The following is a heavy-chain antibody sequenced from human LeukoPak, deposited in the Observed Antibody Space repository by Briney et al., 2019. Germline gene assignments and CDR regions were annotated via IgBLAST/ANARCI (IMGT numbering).Heavy chain of an antibody. CDR3: AKGAPYYYGSGTYGGDY. J-gene: IGHJ4*02. V-gene: IGHV3-48*04. D-gene: IGHD3-10*01. CDR2: ISRGSPAI. Sequence: GGSLRLSCVASGFVFSSYSMNWVRQAPGKGLEWVSYISRGSPAIHYADSVKGRFTISRDNAKNSLYLQMNSLRTEDTALYYCAKGAPYYYGSGTYGGDYWGQGTLVTVSS. CDR1: GFVFSSYS.